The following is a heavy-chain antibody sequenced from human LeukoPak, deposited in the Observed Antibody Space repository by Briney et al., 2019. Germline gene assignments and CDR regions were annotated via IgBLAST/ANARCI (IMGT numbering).Heavy chain of an antibody. CDR3: AGGVLVVVGAPPDY. Sequence: GGSLRLSCAASGFTFSSYWMHWVRQAPGKGLVWVSRIHPDGSSTSYADSVKGRFTISRDNAKNTLYLQMNSLRAEDTAVYYCAGGVLVVVGAPPDYWGQGTLVTVSS. CDR1: GFTFSSYW. D-gene: IGHD1-26*01. V-gene: IGHV3-74*01. CDR2: IHPDGSST. J-gene: IGHJ4*02.